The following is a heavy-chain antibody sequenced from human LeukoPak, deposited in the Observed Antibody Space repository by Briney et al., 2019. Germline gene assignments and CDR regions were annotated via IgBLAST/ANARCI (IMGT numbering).Heavy chain of an antibody. CDR2: INPNSGGP. V-gene: IGHV1-2*02. Sequence: VASVKVSCKASGYTFTGDFLHWVRQAPGQGLEWMGWINPNSGGPNYAREFQGRVTMTRDTSISTAYMELSSLRSDDTAVYYCARICTSGSFYCYWGQGTLVTVSS. D-gene: IGHD3-10*01. CDR1: GYTFTGDF. J-gene: IGHJ4*02. CDR3: ARICTSGSFYCY.